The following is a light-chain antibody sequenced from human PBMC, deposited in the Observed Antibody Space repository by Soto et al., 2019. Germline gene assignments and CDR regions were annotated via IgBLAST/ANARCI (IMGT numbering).Light chain of an antibody. J-gene: IGKJ3*01. CDR1: QDLGSS. V-gene: IGKV1-33*01. Sequence: DIQMTQSPSSLSASVGDRVTIACQASQDLGSSLNWYQQKLGTAPRLLIYDAYNLETGVPSRFSGSRFGTDFVFSISSLQPEEIATYYCQQYENPLTFGPGTKVDI. CDR3: QQYENPLT. CDR2: DAY.